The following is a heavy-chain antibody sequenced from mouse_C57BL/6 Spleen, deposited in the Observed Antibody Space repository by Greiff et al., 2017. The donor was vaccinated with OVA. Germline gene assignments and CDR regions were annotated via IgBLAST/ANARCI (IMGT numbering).Heavy chain of an antibody. CDR3: ARWDDYGAFFDY. CDR2: IYPRSGNT. Sequence: QVQLKESGAELARPGASVKLSCKASGYTFTSYGISWVKQRTGQGLEWIGEIYPRSGNTYYNEKFKGKATLTADKSSSTAYMELRSLTSEDSAVYFCARWDDYGAFFDYWGQGTTLTVSS. D-gene: IGHD2-4*01. CDR1: GYTFTSYG. J-gene: IGHJ2*01. V-gene: IGHV1-81*01.